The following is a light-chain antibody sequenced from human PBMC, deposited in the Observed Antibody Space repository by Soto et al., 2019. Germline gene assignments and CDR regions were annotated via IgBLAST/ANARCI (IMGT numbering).Light chain of an antibody. Sequence: EIVLTQSPATLSLSPGERATLSCRASQSVSSYLAWYQQKPGQAPRLLLYDASNRATGIPARFSGSGSATAFTLPISSLEPEDFAVYYCQQRSNWPPLTFGQGTRLEIK. CDR3: QQRSNWPPLT. V-gene: IGKV3-11*01. J-gene: IGKJ5*01. CDR1: QSVSSY. CDR2: DAS.